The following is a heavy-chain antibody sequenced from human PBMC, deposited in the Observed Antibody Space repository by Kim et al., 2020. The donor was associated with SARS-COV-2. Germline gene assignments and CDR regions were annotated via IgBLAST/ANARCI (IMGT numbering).Heavy chain of an antibody. V-gene: IGHV4-39*02. J-gene: IGHJ3*02. Sequence: SETLSPTCIVSGGSMRSNSHYWDWIRQTPGKGLEWIGTVYYSGNTYYNPTLKTRVIMSVDPSNNHFSLKLSSVTAADTAVYYCARRPDYGATPTGFDIWGQGTLVTVSS. D-gene: IGHD4-17*01. CDR1: GGSMRSNSHY. CDR2: VYYSGNT. CDR3: ARRPDYGATPTGFDI.